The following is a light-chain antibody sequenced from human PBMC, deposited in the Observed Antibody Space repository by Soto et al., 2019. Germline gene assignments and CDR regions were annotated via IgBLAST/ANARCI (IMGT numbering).Light chain of an antibody. Sequence: EIVLTQSPGTLSLSPGERATISCRASESVIRYLAWYQQKPAQAPRLLIHGASSRATGIPDRFSGNGSGTDFTLTINRLEPDDFAVYYCKQYSSSPPITFGQGTRLEI. V-gene: IGKV3-20*01. J-gene: IGKJ5*01. CDR1: ESVIRY. CDR2: GAS. CDR3: KQYSSSPPIT.